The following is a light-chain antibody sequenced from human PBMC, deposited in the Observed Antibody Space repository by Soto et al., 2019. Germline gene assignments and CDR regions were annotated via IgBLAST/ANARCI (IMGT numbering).Light chain of an antibody. CDR3: AAWDDSLSGPSYV. Sequence: QSVLTRPPSASGTPGQRVTISCSGSSSNIGSNYVCWYQQLPGTAPKLLIYRNNQRPSGVPDRFSGSKSGTSASLAISGLRSEDEADYYCAAWDDSLSGPSYVFGTGTKVTVL. J-gene: IGLJ1*01. CDR2: RNN. V-gene: IGLV1-47*01. CDR1: SSNIGSNY.